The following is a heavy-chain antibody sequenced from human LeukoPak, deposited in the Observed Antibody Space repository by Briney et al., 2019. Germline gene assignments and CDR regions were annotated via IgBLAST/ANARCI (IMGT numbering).Heavy chain of an antibody. J-gene: IGHJ4*02. CDR2: IYSDGTT. CDR3: ARWYCTSTSCYYDF. D-gene: IGHD2-2*01. Sequence: GGSLRLSCAASGITVSSNFMSWVRQAPGRGLYWVSMIYSDGTTHYTDSVKGRFTISRDNSKNTLYLQMISLRVEDTAVYYCARWYCTSTSCYYDFWGQGTLVTVSS. V-gene: IGHV3-53*01. CDR1: GITVSSNF.